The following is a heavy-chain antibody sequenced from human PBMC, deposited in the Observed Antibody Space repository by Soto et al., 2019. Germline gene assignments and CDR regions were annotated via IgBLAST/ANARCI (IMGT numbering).Heavy chain of an antibody. CDR3: ASSSGGGYYSLFDY. CDR1: GGAFSSYA. V-gene: IGHV1-69*13. J-gene: IGHJ4*02. D-gene: IGHD1-26*01. CDR2: IIPIFGTA. Sequence: SVKVSCKASGGAFSSYAISWVRQAPGQGLEWMGGIIPIFGTANYAQKFQGRVTITADESTSTAYMELSSLRSEDTAVYYCASSSGGGYYSLFDYWGQGTLVTVSS.